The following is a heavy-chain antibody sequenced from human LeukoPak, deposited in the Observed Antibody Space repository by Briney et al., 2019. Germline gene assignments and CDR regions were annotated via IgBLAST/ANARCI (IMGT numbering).Heavy chain of an antibody. V-gene: IGHV3-23*01. J-gene: IGHJ4*02. CDR2: IGESGT. CDR3: ATGLGYCSSTSCYAGFDY. Sequence: GGSLRLSCAASGFIFSSYAVSWVRQAPGMGLEWVSAIGESGTYYADSVKGRFTISRDNSKNTLYLQMNSLRAEDTAVYYCATGLGYCSSTSCYAGFDYWGQGTLVTVSS. D-gene: IGHD2-2*01. CDR1: GFIFSSYA.